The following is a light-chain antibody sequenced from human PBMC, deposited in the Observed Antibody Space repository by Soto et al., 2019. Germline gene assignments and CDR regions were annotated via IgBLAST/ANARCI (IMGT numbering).Light chain of an antibody. V-gene: IGKV3-11*01. CDR2: DAS. J-gene: IGKJ5*01. CDR3: HERGNWPPT. CDR1: QRVSSY. Sequence: EIVLTQSPATLPLAPRERATLSCRASQRVSSYLAWDQQKPGQAHMLLIYDASNRVTVIPARFSGSGSGTVFTLTISSIEPEDFAGDYCHERGNWPPTCGQRTRMEIK.